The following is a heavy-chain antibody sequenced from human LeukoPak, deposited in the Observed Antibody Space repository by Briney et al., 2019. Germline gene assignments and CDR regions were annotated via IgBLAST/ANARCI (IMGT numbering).Heavy chain of an antibody. Sequence: SETLSLTCTVSGGSMSNYYWSWIRQPPGKGLEWIGYIYYSGSTNYNPSLKSRVTISVDTSKNKFSLKLRSVTAADTAVYYCARVCGGDCYPLGFDPWGQGTLVTVSS. CDR3: ARVCGGDCYPLGFDP. J-gene: IGHJ5*02. CDR1: GGSMSNYY. V-gene: IGHV4-59*01. D-gene: IGHD2-21*02. CDR2: IYYSGST.